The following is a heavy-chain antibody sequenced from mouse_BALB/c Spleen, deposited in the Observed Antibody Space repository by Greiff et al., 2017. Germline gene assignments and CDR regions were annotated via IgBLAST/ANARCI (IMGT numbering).Heavy chain of an antibody. D-gene: IGHD1-2*01. CDR2: IYPGDGDT. CDR3: ARPTTATSMDY. V-gene: IGHV1-80*01. J-gene: IGHJ4*01. Sequence: QVQLQQSGAELVRPGSSVKISCKASGYAFSSYWMNWVKQRPGQGLEWIGQIYPGDGDTNYNGKFKGKATLTADKSSSTAYMQLSSLTSEDSAVYFCARPTTATSMDYWGQGTSVTVSS. CDR1: GYAFSSYW.